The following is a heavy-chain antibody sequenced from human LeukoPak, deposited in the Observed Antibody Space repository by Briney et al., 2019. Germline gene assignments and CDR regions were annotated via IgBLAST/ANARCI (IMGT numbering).Heavy chain of an antibody. CDR3: ARDAYYYGSGNAVDP. J-gene: IGHJ5*02. V-gene: IGHV4-4*07. CDR1: GGSISTYY. D-gene: IGHD3-10*01. CDR2: IYTSGST. Sequence: PSETLSLTCTVSGGSISTYYWSWIRQPAGKGLEWIGRIYTSGSTDYNPSLKSRVTMSVDTSKNQFSLKLSSVTAADTAVYYCARDAYYYGSGNAVDPWGQGTLVTVSS.